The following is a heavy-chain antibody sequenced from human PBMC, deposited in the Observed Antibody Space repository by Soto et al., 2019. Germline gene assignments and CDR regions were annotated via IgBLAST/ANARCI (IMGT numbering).Heavy chain of an antibody. CDR1: GGTFSSYA. Sequence: ASVKVSCKASGGTFSSYAISWVRQAPGQGLEWMGGIIPIFGTANYAQKFQGRVTITADKSTSTAYMELSSLRSEDTAVYYCAGYGQDSIVAIPDYYYYYGMDVWGQGTTVTVSS. CDR3: AGYGQDSIVAIPDYYYYYGMDV. V-gene: IGHV1-69*06. D-gene: IGHD5-12*01. CDR2: IIPIFGTA. J-gene: IGHJ6*02.